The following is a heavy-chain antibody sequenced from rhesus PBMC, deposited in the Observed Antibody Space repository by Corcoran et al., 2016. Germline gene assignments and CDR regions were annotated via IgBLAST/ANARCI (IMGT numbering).Heavy chain of an antibody. Sequence: QVQLQESGPGLVKPSETLSLTCAVSGGSISDDYYWSWIRQPPGKGLEWIGYIYGSGGGTNYNPSLKNRVTISIDTSKNQFSLKLSSGTAADTAVYYCARVPGYFDYWGQGVLVTVSS. V-gene: IGHV4-106*01. CDR2: IYGSGGGT. J-gene: IGHJ4*01. CDR1: GGSISDDYY. CDR3: ARVPGYFDY.